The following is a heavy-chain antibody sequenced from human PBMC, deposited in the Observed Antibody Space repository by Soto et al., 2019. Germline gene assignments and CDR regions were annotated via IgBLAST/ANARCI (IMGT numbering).Heavy chain of an antibody. V-gene: IGHV2-26*04. Sequence: QVTVKESGPVLVKPTETLTLTCTVSGFSLSNAGLGVSWIRQPPGKALEWLAHIFSNDERSYRTSLKSRLPISKDTSKSQVVLTMTTMDPVDTATYYCASTYSTSWYWFDPWGQGTLVTVYS. J-gene: IGHJ5*02. D-gene: IGHD6-13*01. CDR2: IFSNDER. CDR3: ASTYSTSWYWFDP. CDR1: GFSLSNAGLG.